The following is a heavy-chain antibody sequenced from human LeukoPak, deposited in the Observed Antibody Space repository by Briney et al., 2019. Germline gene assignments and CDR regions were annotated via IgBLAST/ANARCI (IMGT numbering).Heavy chain of an antibody. D-gene: IGHD1-1*01. CDR3: ARDSTTSIDY. J-gene: IGHJ4*02. CDR1: GGSISSYY. V-gene: IGHV4-59*01. Sequence: PSETLSLTCTVSGGSISSYYWSWIRQPPGKGLEWIGYIYYSGSTNYNPSLKSRVTISVDTSKNRFSLKLSSVTAADTAVYYCARDSTTSIDYWGQGTLVTVSS. CDR2: IYYSGST.